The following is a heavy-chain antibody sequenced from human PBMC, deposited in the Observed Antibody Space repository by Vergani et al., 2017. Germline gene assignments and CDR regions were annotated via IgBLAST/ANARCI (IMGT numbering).Heavy chain of an antibody. V-gene: IGHV1-2*02. CDR2: INPNSGGT. CDR1: GYTFTGYY. D-gene: IGHD3-22*01. Sequence: QVQLVQSGAEVKKPGASVKVSCKASGYTFTGYYMHWVRQAPGQGLEWMGWINPNSGGTNYAQKFQGRVTMTRDTSSSTAYMGLSRLRSDDTAVYYCARDQVYYYDSSGYPTGYYYMDVWVKGTTVTVSS. CDR3: ARDQVYYYDSSGYPTGYYYMDV. J-gene: IGHJ6*03.